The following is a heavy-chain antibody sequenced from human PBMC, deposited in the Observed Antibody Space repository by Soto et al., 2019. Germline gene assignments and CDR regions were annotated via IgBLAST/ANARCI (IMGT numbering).Heavy chain of an antibody. CDR3: ARVLHYYDSSGDLS. Sequence: XVCLRLYCAASGFSFSSYEMNWVRQAPGKGLEWVSYISSSGSTIYYADSVRGRFTISRDNAKNSLYLQMNSLRAEDTAVYYCARVLHYYDSSGDLSWGQGTLVTVSS. D-gene: IGHD3-22*01. CDR1: GFSFSSYE. CDR2: ISSSGSTI. J-gene: IGHJ4*02. V-gene: IGHV3-48*03.